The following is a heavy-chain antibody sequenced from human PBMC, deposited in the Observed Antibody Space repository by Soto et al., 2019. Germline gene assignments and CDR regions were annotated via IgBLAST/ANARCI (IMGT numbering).Heavy chain of an antibody. Sequence: SETLALTCAVYGGSFSGYYWSWIRQPPGKGLEWIGEINHSGSTNYNPSLKSRVTISVDTSKNQFSLKLSSVTAADTAVYYCARGVTYSSSWYWHHLGNWFDPWGQGTLVTVSS. CDR2: INHSGST. V-gene: IGHV4-34*01. J-gene: IGHJ5*02. D-gene: IGHD6-13*01. CDR1: GGSFSGYY. CDR3: ARGVTYSSSWYWHHLGNWFDP.